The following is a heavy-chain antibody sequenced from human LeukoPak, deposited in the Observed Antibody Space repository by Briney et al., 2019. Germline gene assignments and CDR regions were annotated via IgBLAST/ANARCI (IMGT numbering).Heavy chain of an antibody. CDR3: ASAVYGDKGGGAFDI. CDR1: GYTFTSYY. CDR2: INPSGGST. Sequence: ASVKVSCKASGYTFTSYYMHWVRQAPGQGLEWMGIINPSGGSTSYAQKFQGRVTMTRDTSTSTVYMELSSLRSEDTAVYYCASAVYGDKGGGAFDIWGQGTMVTVSS. D-gene: IGHD4-23*01. V-gene: IGHV1-46*01. J-gene: IGHJ3*02.